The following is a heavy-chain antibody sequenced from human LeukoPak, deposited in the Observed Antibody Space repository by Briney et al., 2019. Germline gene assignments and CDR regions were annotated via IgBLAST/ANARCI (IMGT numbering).Heavy chain of an antibody. CDR3: AKDEDVVVPGVDPFDY. CDR1: GFTFSSYG. V-gene: IGHV3-30*02. D-gene: IGHD2-2*01. Sequence: GGSLRLSCAASGFTFSSYGMHWVRQAPGKGLEWVAFIRYDGSNKYYADSVKGRFTISRDNSKNTLYLQMNSLRAEDTAVYYCAKDEDVVVPGVDPFDYWGQGTLVTVSS. CDR2: IRYDGSNK. J-gene: IGHJ4*02.